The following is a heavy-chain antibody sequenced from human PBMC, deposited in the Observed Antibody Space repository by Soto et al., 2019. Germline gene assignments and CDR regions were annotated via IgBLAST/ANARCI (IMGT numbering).Heavy chain of an antibody. V-gene: IGHV1-69*06. CDR2: IIPIFGTA. CDR1: GGTFSSYA. J-gene: IGHJ3*02. Sequence: ASVKVSCKASGGTFSSYAISWVRQAPGQGLEWMGGIIPIFGTANYAQKFQGRVTITADKSTSTAYMELSSLRSEDTAVYYCARDGGAYSGGNFEGHGAFDIWGQGTMVTVSS. CDR3: ARDGGAYSGGNFEGHGAFDI. D-gene: IGHD2-21*02.